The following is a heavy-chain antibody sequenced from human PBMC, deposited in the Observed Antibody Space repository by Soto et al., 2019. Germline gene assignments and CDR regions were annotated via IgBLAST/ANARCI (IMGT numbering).Heavy chain of an antibody. J-gene: IGHJ6*03. V-gene: IGHV3-9*01. D-gene: IGHD2-2*02. CDR1: GFTFDDYA. CDR3: ARIPAAIGYMDV. CDR2: IVWNSGNI. Sequence: EVQLVESGGGLVQPGTSLRLSCAASGFTFDDYAMHWVRQAPGKGLEWVSGIVWNSGNIAYADSVKGRFTISRDNAENPPYLQMNSLRTEDTALYYCARIPAAIGYMDVWGKGTTVTVPS.